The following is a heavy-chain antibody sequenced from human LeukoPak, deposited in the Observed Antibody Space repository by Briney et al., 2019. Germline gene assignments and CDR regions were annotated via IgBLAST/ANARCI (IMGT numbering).Heavy chain of an antibody. CDR2: INPSGGST. D-gene: IGHD3-22*01. CDR1: GYTFTSYY. Sequence: ASVKVSCKASGYTFTSYYMHWVRQAPGQGLEWMGIINPSGGSTYYAQKFRGRVTITADKSTSTAYMELSSLRSEDTAVYYCARLYYYDSSGHVRGWYFDLWGRGTLVTVSS. V-gene: IGHV1-46*01. J-gene: IGHJ2*01. CDR3: ARLYYYDSSGHVRGWYFDL.